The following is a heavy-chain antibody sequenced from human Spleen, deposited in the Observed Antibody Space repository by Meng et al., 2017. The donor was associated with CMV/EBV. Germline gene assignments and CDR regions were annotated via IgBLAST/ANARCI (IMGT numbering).Heavy chain of an antibody. V-gene: IGHV3-13*04. CDR1: GFTLSRYD. D-gene: IGHD6-13*01. J-gene: IGHJ6*02. CDR2: ICTAGDT. Sequence: GESLKISCAASGFTLSRYDMHWVRQTTGKGLQWVSTICTAGDTSYAGSVKGRFTVSREDAKNSLYLQMNSLRAGDTAVYYCARALSSPHKSYYYGMDVWGQGTTVTVSS. CDR3: ARALSSPHKSYYYGMDV.